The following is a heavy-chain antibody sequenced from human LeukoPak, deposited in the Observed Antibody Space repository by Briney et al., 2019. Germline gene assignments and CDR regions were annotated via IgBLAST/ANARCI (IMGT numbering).Heavy chain of an antibody. CDR2: IYYSGNT. Sequence: NSSETLSLTCTVSGGSISTYFWGWIRQPPGKVLEWIGTIYYSGNTYYNPSLKSRVTISVDTSKNQFSLKLSSVTAADTAVYYCARESLTWLQSRTSWFDPWGQGTLVTVSS. CDR1: GGSISTYF. D-gene: IGHD5-24*01. CDR3: ARESLTWLQSRTSWFDP. J-gene: IGHJ5*02. V-gene: IGHV4-39*07.